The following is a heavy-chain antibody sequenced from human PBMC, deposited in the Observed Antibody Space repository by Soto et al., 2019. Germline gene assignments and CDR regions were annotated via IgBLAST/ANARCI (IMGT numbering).Heavy chain of an antibody. V-gene: IGHV1-2*04. J-gene: IGHJ5*02. D-gene: IGHD5-18*01. CDR3: ARGVVKEGQEDTAMVNGWFDP. CDR1: GYTFTGYY. Sequence: ASVKVSCKASGYTFTGYYMHWVRQAPGQGLEWMGWINPNSGGTNYAQKFQGWVTMTRDTSISTAYMKMSRLRSDDTAVYYCARGVVKEGQEDTAMVNGWFDPWGQGTLVTVSS. CDR2: INPNSGGT.